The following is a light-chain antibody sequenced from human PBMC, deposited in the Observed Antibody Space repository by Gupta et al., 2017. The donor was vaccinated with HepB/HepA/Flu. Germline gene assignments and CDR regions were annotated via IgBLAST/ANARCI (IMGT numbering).Light chain of an antibody. J-gene: IGKJ2*01. CDR3: QQTDSTPFT. Sequence: IQMTQSPSALSASVGDRVTITCRASQNIDMLLNWYQQKPGKAPNLLIYAASRVQSGVPSRFTGSGSGTDFALTITRLQREEFATYYCQQTDSTPFTFGHGTRLDIK. CDR2: AAS. CDR1: QNIDML. V-gene: IGKV1-39*01.